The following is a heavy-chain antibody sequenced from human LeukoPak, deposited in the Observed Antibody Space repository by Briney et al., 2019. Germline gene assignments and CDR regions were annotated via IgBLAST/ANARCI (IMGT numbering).Heavy chain of an antibody. V-gene: IGHV1-69*01. CDR3: ARDQGWYRLSRYYYGMDV. CDR2: IIPIFGTA. Sequence: ASVKVSCKAYGGTFSSYAISWVRQAPGQGLEWMGGIIPIFGTANYAQKFQGRVTITADESTSTAYMELSSLRSEDTAVYYCARDQGWYRLSRYYYGMDVWGQGTTVTVSS. CDR1: GGTFSSYA. J-gene: IGHJ6*02. D-gene: IGHD6-19*01.